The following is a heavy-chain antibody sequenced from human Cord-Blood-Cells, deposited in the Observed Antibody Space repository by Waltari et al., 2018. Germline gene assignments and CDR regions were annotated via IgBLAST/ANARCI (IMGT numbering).Heavy chain of an antibody. D-gene: IGHD1-26*01. CDR2: ISYDGSNK. CDR1: GFPFSSYG. Sequence: QVQLVESGGGVVQPGRSLRLSCAASGFPFSSYGMHGVRQAPGKGLEWVAVISYDGSNKYYADSVKGRFTISRDNSKNTLYLQMNSLRAEDTAVYYCAKDLVGATPRWFDPWGQGTLVTVSS. J-gene: IGHJ5*02. CDR3: AKDLVGATPRWFDP. V-gene: IGHV3-30*18.